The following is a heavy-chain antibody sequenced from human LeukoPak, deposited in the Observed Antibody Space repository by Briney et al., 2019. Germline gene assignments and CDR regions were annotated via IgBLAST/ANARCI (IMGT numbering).Heavy chain of an antibody. CDR2: IKQDGSDK. CDR1: GFTFSTYW. CDR3: GDRGTSLFTPY. V-gene: IGHV3-7*01. Sequence: GGSLRLSCAASGFTFSTYWMTWVRQAPGKGLEWVANIKQDGSDKYYVDSVKGRFTISRDNSKNKLFLQMNSLRPEDTAVYYCGDRGTSLFTPYWGQGTLVTVSS. J-gene: IGHJ4*02. D-gene: IGHD2-15*01.